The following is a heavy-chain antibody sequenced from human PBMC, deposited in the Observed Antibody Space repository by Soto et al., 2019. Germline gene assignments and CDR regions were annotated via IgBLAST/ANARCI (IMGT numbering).Heavy chain of an antibody. CDR2: IRNKRNKYET. CDR3: TRHECGNYADYRGLDV. Sequence: EVQLVESGGGLVQPGGSLKLSCAASGFTFSVSAIHWVRQSSGKGLEWVALIRNKRNKYETVYAASVSGRFTITRDDSKTTAYLPMDSLKTEDRDLYYWTRHECGNYADYRGLDVCGQGTTGTVSS. D-gene: IGHD4-17*01. V-gene: IGHV3-73*02. J-gene: IGHJ6*02. CDR1: GFTFSVSA.